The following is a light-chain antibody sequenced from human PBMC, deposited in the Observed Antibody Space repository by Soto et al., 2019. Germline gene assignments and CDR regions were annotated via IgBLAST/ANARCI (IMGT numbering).Light chain of an antibody. CDR3: QQYGSSPRT. V-gene: IGKV3-20*01. J-gene: IGKJ1*01. Sequence: EIVLTQSPGTLSLPPGERATLSCRASQSVSSNYLAWYQQEPGQAPRVLIYDASTRATGIPDRFSGSGSGTDFTLTIRRLEPEDFAVYYCQQYGSSPRTFGQGTKVEIK. CDR1: QSVSSNY. CDR2: DAS.